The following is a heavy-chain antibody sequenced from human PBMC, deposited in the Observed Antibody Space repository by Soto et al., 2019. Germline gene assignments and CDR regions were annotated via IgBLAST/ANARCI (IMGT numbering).Heavy chain of an antibody. CDR3: ARGVNAGVDY. CDR2: VRPTNGQT. D-gene: IGHD7-27*01. V-gene: IGHV1-8*02. J-gene: IGHJ4*02. Sequence: QVQLVQSGAEVKEPGASVKVSCKASGYTFTTLDINWVRQATGQGLEWMGWVRPTNGQTSYAQKCQGRVTMTRDTSIGTVYMELNSLTSEDTAIYYCARGVNAGVDYWGQGTLITVSS. CDR1: GYTFTTLD.